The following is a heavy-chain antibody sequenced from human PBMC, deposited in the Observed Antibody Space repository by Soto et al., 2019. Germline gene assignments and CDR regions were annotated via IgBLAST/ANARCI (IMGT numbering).Heavy chain of an antibody. CDR1: RLTFSDYY. CDR3: VARIQLWNRVDF. V-gene: IGHV3-11*01. J-gene: IGHJ4*01. CDR2: ISSSGTTI. Sequence: QVQLVESGGGLVQPGGSLRLSCAASRLTFSDYYMSWIRQAPGKGLEWLSYISSSGTTIHYADSVKGRFTISRDNAQNSLFLQMNSLRSEDTAVYYCVARIQLWNRVDFWGHGTLVTVSS. D-gene: IGHD5-18*01.